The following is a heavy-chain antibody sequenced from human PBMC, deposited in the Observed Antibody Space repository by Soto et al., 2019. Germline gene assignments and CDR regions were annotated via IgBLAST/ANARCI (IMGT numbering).Heavy chain of an antibody. D-gene: IGHD2-15*01. CDR3: XXXXXXXADIDPYLDV. V-gene: IGHV3-48*01. CDR2: ISSRSSTI. Sequence: EVQLVESGGGLVQPGGSLRLSCAASGFTFSTYSMNWVRQAPGKGLEWVSFISSRSSTIYYADSVKGRFTISRDKAKXXXXXXXXXXXXXXXXXXXXXXXXXXXADIDPYLDVWGQGTTVTVS. CDR1: GFTFSTYS. J-gene: IGHJ6*02.